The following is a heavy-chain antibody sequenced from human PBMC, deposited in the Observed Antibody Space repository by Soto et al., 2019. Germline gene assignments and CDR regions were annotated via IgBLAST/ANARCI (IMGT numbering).Heavy chain of an antibody. D-gene: IGHD1-20*01. CDR1: GDSIRSGNHY. CDR3: ARSIIENSVKFDY. CDR2: IYYSGST. Sequence: ASETLSLTCTVSGDSIRSGNHYWSWIRQPPGKGLEWIGYIYYSGSTYYNPSLKSRVTISVDTSKNQFSLKLSSVTAADTAVYYCARSIIENSVKFDYWGQGTLVTV. V-gene: IGHV4-30-4*01. J-gene: IGHJ4*02.